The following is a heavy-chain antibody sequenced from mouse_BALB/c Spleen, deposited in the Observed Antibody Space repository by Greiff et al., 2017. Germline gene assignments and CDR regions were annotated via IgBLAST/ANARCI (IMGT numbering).Heavy chain of an antibody. CDR1: GYSFTSYW. J-gene: IGHJ4*01. Sequence: VQLKESGTVLARPGASVKMSCKASGYSFTSYWMHWVKQRPGQGLEWIGAIYPGNSDTSYNQKFKGKAKLTAVTSASTAYMELSSLTNEDSAVYYCTRRSSPGNYHLLDYWGQGTSVTVSS. V-gene: IGHV1-5*01. CDR3: TRRSSPGNYHLLDY. CDR2: IYPGNSDT. D-gene: IGHD2-1*01.